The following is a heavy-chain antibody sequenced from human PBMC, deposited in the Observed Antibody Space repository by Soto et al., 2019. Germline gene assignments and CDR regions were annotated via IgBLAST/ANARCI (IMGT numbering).Heavy chain of an antibody. CDR1: GFTFSTAW. J-gene: IGHJ3*02. Sequence: PGGSLRLSCAASGFTFSTAWMSWVRQAPGKGLEWVGRIKSKTDGGTTDYAAPVKGRFTISRDDSKNTLYLQMNSLKTEDTAVYYCTTDRPFRWYDSSGYPWAFDIWGQGTMVTVSS. D-gene: IGHD3-22*01. CDR2: IKSKTDGGTT. CDR3: TTDRPFRWYDSSGYPWAFDI. V-gene: IGHV3-15*01.